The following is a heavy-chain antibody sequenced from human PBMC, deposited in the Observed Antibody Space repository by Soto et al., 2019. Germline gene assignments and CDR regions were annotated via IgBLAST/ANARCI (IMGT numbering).Heavy chain of an antibody. J-gene: IGHJ4*02. CDR3: ARDRGWSLFDY. Sequence: SLRLSCAASGFTFSTYWMYWVRQAPGKGLVWVSRTNSDGSDTSYADSVKGRFTISRDNAKNTLYLQMNSLRAEDTAVYYCARDRGWSLFDYWGQGTLVTVSS. CDR1: GFTFSTYW. CDR2: TNSDGSDT. D-gene: IGHD6-19*01. V-gene: IGHV3-74*01.